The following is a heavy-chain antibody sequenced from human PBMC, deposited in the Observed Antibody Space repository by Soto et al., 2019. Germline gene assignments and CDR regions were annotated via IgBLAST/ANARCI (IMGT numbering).Heavy chain of an antibody. Sequence: EVQLLESGGGLVQPGGSLRLSCAASGFTFSSYAMSWVRQAPGKGLEWVSAISGSGGSTYYADSVTGRFTISRDNSKNTLYLKMSSLRAEDTAVYYCAKEDRGYSGYDYFYYYGMDVWGQGTTVTVSS. V-gene: IGHV3-23*01. D-gene: IGHD5-12*01. CDR2: ISGSGGST. CDR1: GFTFSSYA. CDR3: AKEDRGYSGYDYFYYYGMDV. J-gene: IGHJ6*02.